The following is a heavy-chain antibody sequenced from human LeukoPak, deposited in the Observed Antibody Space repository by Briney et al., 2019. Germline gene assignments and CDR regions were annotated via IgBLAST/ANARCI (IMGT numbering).Heavy chain of an antibody. J-gene: IGHJ4*02. D-gene: IGHD2-21*01. Sequence: GGSLRLSCTTSGFFFSTYWMNWVRRAPGKGLEWVAAIKQDGSEKYYVDSVKGRFTISRDNAKNSLYLQMNRLRVEDTALYYCASGVAFDYWGQGTLVTVSS. CDR1: GFFFSTYW. V-gene: IGHV3-7*01. CDR2: IKQDGSEK. CDR3: ASGVAFDY.